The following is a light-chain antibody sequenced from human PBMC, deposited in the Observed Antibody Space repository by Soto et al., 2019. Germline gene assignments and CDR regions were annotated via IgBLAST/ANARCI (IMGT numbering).Light chain of an antibody. CDR2: GAS. CDR3: QQYNNLPWT. Sequence: EIVMTQSPATPSLSPGERATLSCRASQSVSSNLAWYQQKPGQAPRLLIYGASTRATGIPDRFSGSGSGTEFTLTISSLQSEDLAVYYCQQYNNLPWTFVQGTKVEI. J-gene: IGKJ1*01. V-gene: IGKV3-15*01. CDR1: QSVSSN.